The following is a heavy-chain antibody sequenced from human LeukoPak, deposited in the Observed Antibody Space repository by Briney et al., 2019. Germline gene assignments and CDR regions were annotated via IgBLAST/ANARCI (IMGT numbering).Heavy chain of an antibody. J-gene: IGHJ5*02. D-gene: IGHD3-16*01. CDR3: ARLGGQLDL. CDR2: IYYSGST. V-gene: IGHV4-59*08. Sequence: PSETLSLTCTVSGGSITSYYWSWIRQPPGAGLEWIGYIYYSGSTNYNPSLKSRVTISVDTSKNQCSLKLSSVTAADTAVYYCARLGGQLDLWGQGTLVTVSS. CDR1: GGSITSYY.